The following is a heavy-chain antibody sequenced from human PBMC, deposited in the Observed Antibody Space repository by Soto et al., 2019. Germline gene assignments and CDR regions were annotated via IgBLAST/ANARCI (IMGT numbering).Heavy chain of an antibody. D-gene: IGHD1-26*01. Sequence: GGSLRLSCVVSGFSVSNNYMTCVRQAPGKGPEWVSVIYSGGSTFYADSVKGRFTISRNTSKNTLYLQMNSLRAEDTAVYYCVRQYSGSLDPWGQGTLVTVSS. V-gene: IGHV3-53*01. CDR1: GFSVSNNY. CDR3: VRQYSGSLDP. J-gene: IGHJ5*02. CDR2: IYSGGST.